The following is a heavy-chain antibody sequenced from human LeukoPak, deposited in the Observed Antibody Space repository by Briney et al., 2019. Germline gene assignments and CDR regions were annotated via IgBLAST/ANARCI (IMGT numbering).Heavy chain of an antibody. J-gene: IGHJ5*02. CDR2: IYHSGST. CDR1: GGSISSGGYS. V-gene: IGHV4-30-2*01. Sequence: SQTLSLTCAVSGGSISSGGYSWSWIRQPPGKGLEWIGYIYHSGSTYYNPSLKSRVTISVDRSKNQFSLKLSSVTAADTAVYYCAREGGRSSIWSGYLSWFDPWGQGTLVTVSS. D-gene: IGHD3-3*01. CDR3: AREGGRSSIWSGYLSWFDP.